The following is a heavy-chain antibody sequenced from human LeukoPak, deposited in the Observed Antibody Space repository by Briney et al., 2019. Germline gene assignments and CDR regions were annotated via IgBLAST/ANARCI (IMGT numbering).Heavy chain of an antibody. Sequence: PGGSLRLSCAASGFTFSSYSMNWVRQAPGKGLEWVSSISSSSSYIYYADSVKGRFTISRDNAKNSLYLQMNSLRAEDTAVYYCARVSEPVGYSYGYSLWGQGTLVTVSS. CDR2: ISSSSSYI. CDR1: GFTFSSYS. V-gene: IGHV3-21*01. D-gene: IGHD5-18*01. CDR3: ARVSEPVGYSYGYSL. J-gene: IGHJ4*02.